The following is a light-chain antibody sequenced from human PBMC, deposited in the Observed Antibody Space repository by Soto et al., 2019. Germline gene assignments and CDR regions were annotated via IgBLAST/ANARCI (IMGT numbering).Light chain of an antibody. CDR3: QQYGSSGT. J-gene: IGKJ1*01. CDR1: ESVSSY. V-gene: IGKV3-15*01. CDR2: GAS. Sequence: EIVLTQSPATLSLSPGERATLSCRASESVSSYLAWYQQKPGLPPRLLIYGASTRATGIPARFSGSGFGTEFTLTISSLQPEDFGVYYCQQYGSSGTFGQGTKVDIK.